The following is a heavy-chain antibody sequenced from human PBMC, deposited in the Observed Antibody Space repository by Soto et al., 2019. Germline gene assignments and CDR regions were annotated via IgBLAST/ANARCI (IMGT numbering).Heavy chain of an antibody. Sequence: GGSLRLSCAASGFTFRSYWMQWVRQAPGKGLVWISWINSDGSSTSYADSVKGRFTISRDNAKNTLYLQMNSLRAEATAVYYCASGGSSLNFDSWGQGTLVTVSS. CDR1: GFTFRSYW. CDR2: INSDGSST. CDR3: ASGGSSLNFDS. V-gene: IGHV3-74*01. J-gene: IGHJ4*02. D-gene: IGHD6-6*01.